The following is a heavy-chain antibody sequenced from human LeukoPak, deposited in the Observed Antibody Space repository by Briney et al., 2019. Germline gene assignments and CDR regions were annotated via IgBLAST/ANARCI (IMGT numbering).Heavy chain of an antibody. D-gene: IGHD2-2*02. J-gene: IGHJ3*02. CDR3: ARGGYCSSTSCYTARAFDI. CDR2: IGAYNGNT. V-gene: IGHV1-18*01. Sequence: ASVKVSCKASGYTFTSYGISWVRQAPGQGLEWMGWIGAYNGNTNYAQKLQGRVTMTTDTSTSTAYMELRSLRSDDTAVYYCARGGYCSSTSCYTARAFDIWGQGTMVTVSS. CDR1: GYTFTSYG.